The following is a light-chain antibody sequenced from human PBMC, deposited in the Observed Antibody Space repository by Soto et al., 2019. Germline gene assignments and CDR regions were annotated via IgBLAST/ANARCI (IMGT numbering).Light chain of an antibody. CDR3: QQNNKWPPVT. Sequence: EVVMTQSPATVSVFPGEGVTLSCRASQTISTDLAWYQQKPGQAPRLLIYGASTRATGVPDRFSGGGSGTEFTLTISSLQSEYFAFYYCQQNNKWPPVTFGGGTKVEIK. CDR1: QTISTD. J-gene: IGKJ4*01. V-gene: IGKV3-15*01. CDR2: GAS.